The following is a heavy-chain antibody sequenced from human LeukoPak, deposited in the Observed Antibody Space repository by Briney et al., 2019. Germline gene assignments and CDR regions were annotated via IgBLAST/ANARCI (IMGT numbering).Heavy chain of an antibody. D-gene: IGHD2-2*01. J-gene: IGHJ6*03. CDR1: GYSFTSYW. CDR3: ARDGGEDIVVVPSTMPILGYYYMDV. V-gene: IGHV5-51*01. Sequence: GESLKISCKGSGYSFTSYWIGWVRQMPGKGLEWMGIIYPGDSDTRYSPSFQGQVTISADKSISTAYLQWSSLKASDTAMQYGARDGGEDIVVVPSTMPILGYYYMDVWGKGNTVAVSS. CDR2: IYPGDSDT.